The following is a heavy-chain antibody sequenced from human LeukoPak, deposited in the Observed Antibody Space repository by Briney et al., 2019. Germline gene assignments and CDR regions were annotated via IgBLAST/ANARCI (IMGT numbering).Heavy chain of an antibody. CDR1: GGSISRHF. V-gene: IGHV4-4*07. Sequence: SETLSLTCTVSGGSISRHFWSWIRQPAGKGLEWIGRLHTSVNTDYNPSIKSRVTMSVDTSNNQFSLQLSSVTAADTAVYYCVRGHSSTWYYFDYWGQGALLTVSS. CDR2: LHTSVNT. CDR3: VRGHSSTWYYFDY. J-gene: IGHJ4*02. D-gene: IGHD6-19*01.